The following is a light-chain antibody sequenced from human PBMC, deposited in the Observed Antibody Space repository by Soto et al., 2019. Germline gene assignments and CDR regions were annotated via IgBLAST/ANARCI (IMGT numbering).Light chain of an antibody. V-gene: IGKV1D-16*01. CDR1: DYVSSE. Sequence: DIQMTPSPSSLYASVGDRVTITCGATDYVSSELAWYQRRPGKAPKSLIYAASTLQGGVPARFRGNGSVTTFTLTISSLQPEDFATLYSAQDSSFPFSYGPGTAVDI. J-gene: IGKJ3*01. CDR3: AQDSSFPFS. CDR2: AAS.